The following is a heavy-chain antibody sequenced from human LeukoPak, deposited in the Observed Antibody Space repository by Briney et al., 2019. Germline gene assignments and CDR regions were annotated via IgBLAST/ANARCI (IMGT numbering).Heavy chain of an antibody. V-gene: IGHV3-21*01. Sequence: PGRSLRLSCAASGFIFSSYSMNWVRQAPGKALEGVSSITSSGRYIYYADLVKGRFTISRDNDKNSLYLQMNSLRAEDTAVYYCARGYDFWSGPRFDYWGQGTLVTVSS. CDR2: ITSSGRYI. J-gene: IGHJ4*02. CDR1: GFIFSSYS. CDR3: ARGYDFWSGPRFDY. D-gene: IGHD3-3*01.